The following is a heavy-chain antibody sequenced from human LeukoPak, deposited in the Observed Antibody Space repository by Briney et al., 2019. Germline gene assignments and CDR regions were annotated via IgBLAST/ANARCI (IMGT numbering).Heavy chain of an antibody. CDR2: ISYDGSNK. CDR1: GFTFSSYG. J-gene: IGHJ4*02. D-gene: IGHD5-24*01. CDR3: AKAPRDGYNYGIDY. Sequence: GGSLRLSCAASGFTFSSYGMHWVRQAPGKGLEWVAVISYDGSNKYYADSVKGRRTISRDNSKNTLYLQMNSLRAEDTAVYYCAKAPRDGYNYGIDYWGQGTLVTVSS. V-gene: IGHV3-30*18.